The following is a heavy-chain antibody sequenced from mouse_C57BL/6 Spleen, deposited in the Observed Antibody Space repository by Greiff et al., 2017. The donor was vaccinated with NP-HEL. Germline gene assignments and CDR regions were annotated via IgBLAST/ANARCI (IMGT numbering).Heavy chain of an antibody. V-gene: IGHV5-4*03. Sequence: EVKLVESGGGLVKPGGSLKLSCAASGFTFSSYAMSWVRQTPEKRLEWVATISDGGSYTYYPDNVKGRFTISRDNTKNNLYLQMSHLKSEDTAMYYCARNYCNYDDWGQGTTLTVSS. J-gene: IGHJ2*01. CDR2: ISDGGSYT. CDR1: GFTFSSYA. CDR3: ARNYCNYDD. D-gene: IGHD2-1*01.